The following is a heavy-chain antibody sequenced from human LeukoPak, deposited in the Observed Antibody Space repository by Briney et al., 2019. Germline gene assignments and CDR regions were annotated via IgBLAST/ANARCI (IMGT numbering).Heavy chain of an antibody. CDR2: IYYSGST. J-gene: IGHJ4*02. CDR1: GGSISSYY. D-gene: IGHD5-12*01. Sequence: TTSETLSLTCTVSGGSISSYYWSWIRQPPGKGLEWIGYIYYSGSTNYNPSLKSRVTISVDTSKNQFSLKLSSVTAADTAVYYCARHKARGLGGLYYFDYWGQGTLVTVSS. CDR3: ARHKARGLGGLYYFDY. V-gene: IGHV4-59*08.